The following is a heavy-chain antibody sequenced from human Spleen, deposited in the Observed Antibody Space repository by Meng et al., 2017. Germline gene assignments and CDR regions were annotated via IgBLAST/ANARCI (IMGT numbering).Heavy chain of an antibody. J-gene: IGHJ4*02. CDR2: IYQSGST. V-gene: IGHV4-38-2*01. CDR3: ARGSFIAASGTHFDY. CDR1: GYSITGSYN. D-gene: IGHD6-13*01. Sequence: SETLSLTCAVSGYSITGSYNWGWIRQSPGKGLEWIGSIYQSGSTYYNPSLKSRVTMSADTSKNQFSLNLSSVTDADTAVYYCARGSFIAASGTHFDYWGRGTLVTVSS.